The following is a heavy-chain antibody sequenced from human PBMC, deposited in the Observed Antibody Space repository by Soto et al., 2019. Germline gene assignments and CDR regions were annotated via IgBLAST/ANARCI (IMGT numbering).Heavy chain of an antibody. J-gene: IGHJ4*02. CDR3: GRGGDTSGYYYYIDY. CDR2: IDHSGST. V-gene: IGHV4-30-2*01. Sequence: SETLSLTCAVSGGSISSGGYSWSWIRQPPGKGLECIGYIDHSGSTCYNPSLKSRVTISVDRSKNQFSLKLSSVTAADTAIYYCGRGGDTSGYYYYIDYWGQGTLVTVSS. CDR1: GGSISSGGYS. D-gene: IGHD3-22*01.